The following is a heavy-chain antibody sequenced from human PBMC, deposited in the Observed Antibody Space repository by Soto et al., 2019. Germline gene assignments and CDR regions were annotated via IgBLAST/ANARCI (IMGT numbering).Heavy chain of an antibody. CDR2: ANHGGST. J-gene: IGHJ4*02. D-gene: IGHD3-3*01. V-gene: IGHV4-34*01. CDR1: GGSFSDYY. CDR3: AREWWSGYLSGGSL. Sequence: QVQLQQWGAGLLKPSEPLSLTCPVNGGSFSDYYWTWIRQPPGEGLEWIGEANHGGSTHYNPSLRSRVSISVDASEKQFSLNLTFVTAADTAVYYCAREWWSGYLSGGSLGGEGTLVTVSS.